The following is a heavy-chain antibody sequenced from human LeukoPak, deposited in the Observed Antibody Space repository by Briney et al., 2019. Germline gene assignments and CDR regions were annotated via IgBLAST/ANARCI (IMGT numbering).Heavy chain of an antibody. D-gene: IGHD3-22*01. Sequence: GGSLRLSCAASGFTFSSYAMSWVRQAPGKGLEWVSAISGSGGSTYYAESVKGRFTISRDNSKNTLYLQMNSLRAEDTAVYYCAKDRQYSYYYDSSDLDYWGQGTLVTVSS. V-gene: IGHV3-23*01. CDR1: GFTFSSYA. CDR3: AKDRQYSYYYDSSDLDY. J-gene: IGHJ4*02. CDR2: ISGSGGST.